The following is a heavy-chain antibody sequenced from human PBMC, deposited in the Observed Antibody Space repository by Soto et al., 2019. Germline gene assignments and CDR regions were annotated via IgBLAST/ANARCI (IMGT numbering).Heavy chain of an antibody. V-gene: IGHV1-18*01. D-gene: IGHD2-8*01. CDR3: ARDWNCTNGRCQNCFAP. CDR2: ISGDDGHT. CDR1: GYTFTKYG. J-gene: IGHJ5*02. Sequence: QVQLVQSGAGVEKPGASVKVSCKASGYTFTKYGISWVRQAPGQGLEWMGWISGDDGHTNYGQKFQGRVTMTRDTSPSTVYMELRSLRSDDTALYYCARDWNCTNGRCQNCFAPWGKGTLVIVSS.